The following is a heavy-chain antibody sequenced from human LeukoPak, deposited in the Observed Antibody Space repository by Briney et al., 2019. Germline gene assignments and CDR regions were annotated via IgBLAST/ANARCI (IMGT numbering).Heavy chain of an antibody. V-gene: IGHV3-30*02. CDR3: ARGGGYAWDY. D-gene: IGHD5-12*01. CDR2: IRYDGTNK. Sequence: GGSLRLSCAASGFTFSNYGMHWVRQAPGRGLEWVTFIRYDGTNKYYADSVKGRFTISRDNSKNTLYLQMNSLRADDTAVYYCARGGGYAWDYWGQGTLVTVSS. J-gene: IGHJ4*02. CDR1: GFTFSNYG.